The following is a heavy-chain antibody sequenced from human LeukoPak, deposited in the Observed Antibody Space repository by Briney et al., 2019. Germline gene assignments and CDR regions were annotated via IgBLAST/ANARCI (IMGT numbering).Heavy chain of an antibody. J-gene: IGHJ4*02. Sequence: GGSLRLSCAASEFTFTNAWMSWVRQAPGKGLEWVSYISTTGTTIFYADSVKGRFTISRDNAKNSLFLQMHSLRAEDTAVYYCARGFAPHDFWGQGTLVTVS. CDR3: ARGFAPHDF. CDR2: ISTTGTTI. V-gene: IGHV3-11*04. CDR1: EFTFTNAW.